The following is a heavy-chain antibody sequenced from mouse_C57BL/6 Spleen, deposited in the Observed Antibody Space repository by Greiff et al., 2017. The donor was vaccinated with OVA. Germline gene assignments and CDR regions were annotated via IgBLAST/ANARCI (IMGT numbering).Heavy chain of an antibody. V-gene: IGHV1-55*01. D-gene: IGHD3-1*01. J-gene: IGHJ2*01. Sequence: QVQLQQPGAELVKPGASVKMSCKASGYTFTSYWITWVKQRPGQGLEWIGDIYPGSGSTNYNEKFKSKATLTVDTSSSTAYMQLSSLTSEDSAVYYCARFGGDSYYFDYWGQGTTLTVSS. CDR3: ARFGGDSYYFDY. CDR2: IYPGSGST. CDR1: GYTFTSYW.